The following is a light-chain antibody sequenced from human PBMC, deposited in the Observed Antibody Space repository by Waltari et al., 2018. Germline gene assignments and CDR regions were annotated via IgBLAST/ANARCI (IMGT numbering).Light chain of an antibody. V-gene: IGKV3-11*01. CDR1: QSVSHY. Sequence: EIVLTQSPATLSLSPGERATLSCRASQSVSHYLAWFQQKPGQAPRLLIYEASRRAPGNPTRFSGSGSATDFTLTISSLEPEDFAVYYCQQRSNWLFTFGPGTKVEIK. J-gene: IGKJ3*01. CDR3: QQRSNWLFT. CDR2: EAS.